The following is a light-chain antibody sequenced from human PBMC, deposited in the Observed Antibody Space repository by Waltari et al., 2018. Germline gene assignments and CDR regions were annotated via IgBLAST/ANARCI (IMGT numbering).Light chain of an antibody. CDR1: RSAFGAFDY. CDR3: CSYAGRYTNYV. V-gene: IGLV2-11*01. CDR2: DVT. Sequence: QSALTQPRSVSGSPGQSVTIPCPGTRSAFGAFDYVSWYQQRPGKAPKLSIYDVTERPSGVPDRFSGSKSDNKASLTISGLQADDEADYYCCSYAGRYTNYVFGSGTKVTVL. J-gene: IGLJ1*01.